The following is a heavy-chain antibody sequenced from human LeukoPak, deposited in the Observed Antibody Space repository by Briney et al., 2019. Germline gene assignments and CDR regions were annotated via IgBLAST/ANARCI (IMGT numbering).Heavy chain of an antibody. CDR1: GGSISSGGYS. V-gene: IGHV4-30-2*01. J-gene: IGHJ4*02. D-gene: IGHD7-27*01. CDR3: ARGGNWALDY. Sequence: PSQTPSLTCAVSGGSISSGGYSWSWIRQPPGKGLEWIGYIYHSGSTYYNPSLKSRVTISVDRSKNQFSLKLSSVTAADTAVYYCARGGNWALDYWGQGTLVTVSS. CDR2: IYHSGST.